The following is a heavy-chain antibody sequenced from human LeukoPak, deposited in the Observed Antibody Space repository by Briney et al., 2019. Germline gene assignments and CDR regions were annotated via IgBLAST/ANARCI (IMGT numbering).Heavy chain of an antibody. CDR1: GYTFTSYG. CDR3: ARDLRAAAGTIPVYFDY. J-gene: IGHJ4*02. V-gene: IGHV1-18*01. CDR2: ISAYNGNT. D-gene: IGHD6-13*01. Sequence: ASVKVSCKASGYTFTSYGISWVRQAPGQGLEWMGWISAYNGNTNYAQKLQGRVTMTTDTSTSTAYMELRSLRSDDTAVYYCARDLRAAAGTIPVYFDYWGQGTLVTVSS.